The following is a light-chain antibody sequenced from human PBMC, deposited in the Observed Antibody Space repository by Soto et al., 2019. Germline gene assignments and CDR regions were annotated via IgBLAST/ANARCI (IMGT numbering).Light chain of an antibody. CDR2: GAS. CDR1: QTISNC. CDR3: QDSMAG. Sequence: IVLTQAPATLSLPPGKRATLSCRSSQTISNCLIWYQQKRGQAPRLLIYGASTRATDIPARFSGSGSGTEFTLTISSLQSEDFAVYYCQDSMAGFGKGSRLE. J-gene: IGKJ5*01. V-gene: IGKV3-15*01.